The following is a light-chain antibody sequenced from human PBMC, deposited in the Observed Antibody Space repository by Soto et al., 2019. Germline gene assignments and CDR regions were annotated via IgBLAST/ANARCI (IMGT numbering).Light chain of an antibody. CDR2: GAS. CDR3: QQYGSSLTWT. J-gene: IGKJ1*01. V-gene: IGKV3-20*01. CDR1: QSVSNNY. Sequence: DSECAQSPGTLSLSPGESATLSCRASQSVSNNYLAWYQQKPGQAPRLLIYGASYRATGIPDRFSGSGSGTDFTLTISRLEPEDFAVYYCQQYGSSLTWTFGQGTKVDIK.